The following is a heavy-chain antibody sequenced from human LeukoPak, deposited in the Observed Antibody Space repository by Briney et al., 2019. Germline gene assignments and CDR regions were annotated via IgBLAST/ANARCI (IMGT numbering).Heavy chain of an antibody. CDR2: INTNTGNS. J-gene: IGHJ5*02. CDR1: GYTFTSYA. D-gene: IGHD5-18*01. CDR3: AREVDTAMVRFDP. Sequence: ASVNVSCKASGYTFTSYAMNWVRQAPGQGLEWMGWINTNTGNSTYAQGFTGRFVFSLDTSVSTAYLQISSLKAEDTAVYYCAREVDTAMVRFDPWGQGTLVTVSS. V-gene: IGHV7-4-1*02.